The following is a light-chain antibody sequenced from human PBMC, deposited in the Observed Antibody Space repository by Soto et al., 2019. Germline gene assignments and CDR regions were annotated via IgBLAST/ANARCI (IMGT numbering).Light chain of an antibody. CDR2: SNN. CDR1: SSNIGSNT. CDR3: AAWDDSLNGRYV. Sequence: QTVVTQPPSASGTPGQRVTISCSGGSSNIGSNTVNWYQQLPGTAPKLLIYSNNQRPSGVPDRFSGSKSGTSASLAISGLQSEDEADYYCAAWDDSLNGRYVFGTGTKVTVL. V-gene: IGLV1-44*01. J-gene: IGLJ1*01.